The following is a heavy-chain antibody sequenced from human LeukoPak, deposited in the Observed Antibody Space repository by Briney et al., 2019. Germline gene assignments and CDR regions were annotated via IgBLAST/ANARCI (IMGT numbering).Heavy chain of an antibody. CDR3: ARGQWNYYDSSGGEFDY. V-gene: IGHV1-8*01. Sequence: ASVTVSCKASGYTFTSYDINWVRQATGQGLEWMGWMNPNSGNTGYAQKFQGRVTMTRNTSISTAYMELSSLRSEDTAVYYCARGQWNYYDSSGGEFDYWGQGTLVTVSS. J-gene: IGHJ4*02. CDR2: MNPNSGNT. D-gene: IGHD3-22*01. CDR1: GYTFTSYD.